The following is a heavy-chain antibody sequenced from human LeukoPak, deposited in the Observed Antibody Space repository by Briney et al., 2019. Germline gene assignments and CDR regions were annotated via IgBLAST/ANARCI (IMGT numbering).Heavy chain of an antibody. D-gene: IGHD3-10*01. CDR3: ARHRRGVIEY. J-gene: IGHJ4*02. V-gene: IGHV3-11*04. Sequence: GGSLRLSCAASGFTFSNAWMSWVRQAPGKGLEWVSYIGGRGNTIYYADSVKGRFTISRDNAKNSLYLQMNSLRAEDTAVYYCARHRRGVIEYWGQGTLVTVSS. CDR1: GFTFSNAW. CDR2: IGGRGNTI.